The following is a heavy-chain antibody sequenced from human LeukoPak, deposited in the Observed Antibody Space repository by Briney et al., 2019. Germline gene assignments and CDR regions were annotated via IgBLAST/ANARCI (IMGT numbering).Heavy chain of an antibody. Sequence: GGSLGLFCAASGFTFNNYAMSWAREAPGKGLEWVSSITSSGDRTFYADSVRGRFTISRDNSRSTLYLQMDSLRAEDTAVYYCAKDAYYDIAEYWGQGTLVTVSS. CDR1: GFTFNNYA. J-gene: IGHJ4*02. CDR2: ITSSGDRT. CDR3: AKDAYYDIAEY. D-gene: IGHD3-9*01. V-gene: IGHV3-23*01.